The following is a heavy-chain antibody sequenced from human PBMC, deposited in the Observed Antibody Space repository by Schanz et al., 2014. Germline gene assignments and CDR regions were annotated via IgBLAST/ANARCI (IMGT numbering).Heavy chain of an antibody. CDR3: ARENLNWEAFDI. J-gene: IGHJ3*02. CDR2: IRFDASHK. D-gene: IGHD7-27*01. Sequence: QVQLVESGGGLVKPGGSLRLSCAASGFIFNDYYMNWIRQAPGEGLEWVAFIRFDASHKYYADSVKGRFTISRDNAKNSLYLEMTSLRGEDTAVYYCARENLNWEAFDIWGQGTVVTVSS. CDR1: GFIFNDYY. V-gene: IGHV3-11*01.